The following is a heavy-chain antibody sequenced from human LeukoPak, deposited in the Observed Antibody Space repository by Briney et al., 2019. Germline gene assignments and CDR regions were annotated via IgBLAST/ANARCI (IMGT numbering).Heavy chain of an antibody. CDR2: ISWNSGSI. V-gene: IGHV3-9*01. J-gene: IGHJ4*02. Sequence: GGSLRLSCAASGFTFDDYAMHWVRQAPGKGLEWVSGISWNSGSIGYADSVKGQFTISRDNAKNSLYLQMNSLRAEDTAVYYCARDALRYFDWLDYWGQGTLVTVSS. D-gene: IGHD3-9*01. CDR1: GFTFDDYA. CDR3: ARDALRYFDWLDY.